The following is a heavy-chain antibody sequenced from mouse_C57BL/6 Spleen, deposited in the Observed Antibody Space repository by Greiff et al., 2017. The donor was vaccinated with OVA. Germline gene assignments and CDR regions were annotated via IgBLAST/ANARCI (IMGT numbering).Heavy chain of an antibody. CDR2: IYPGSGST. CDR1: GYTFTSYW. J-gene: IGHJ3*01. Sequence: QVQLQQSGAELVKPGASVKMSCKASGYTFTSYWITWVKQRPGQGLEWIGDIYPGSGSTNYNEKFKSKATLTVDTSSSTAYMQLSSLTSVDSAVYYCARGGYPPFAYWGQGTLVTVSA. V-gene: IGHV1-55*01. CDR3: ARGGYPPFAY. D-gene: IGHD2-2*01.